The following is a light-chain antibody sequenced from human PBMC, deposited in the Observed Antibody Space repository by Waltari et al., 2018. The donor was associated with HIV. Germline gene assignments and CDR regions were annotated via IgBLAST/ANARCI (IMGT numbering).Light chain of an antibody. CDR3: SSYRSGCIWV. Sequence: QSALTNPASVSGSPGKPTPTSSPGTSGDIGGYNYVSWYQQHPGTAPKLMIYDVSNRPSGVSNRFSGSKSGNTASLTISGLQAEDEADYYCSSYRSGCIWVFGGGTKLTVL. CDR1: SGDIGGYNY. CDR2: DVS. V-gene: IGLV2-14*03. J-gene: IGLJ3*02.